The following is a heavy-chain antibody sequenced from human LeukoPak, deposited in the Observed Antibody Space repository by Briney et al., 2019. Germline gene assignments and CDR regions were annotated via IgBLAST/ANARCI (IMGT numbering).Heavy chain of an antibody. CDR3: ARSGHSSSWGNWFDP. D-gene: IGHD6-13*01. CDR1: GGSISSGGYY. Sequence: PSETLSLTCTVSGGSISSGGYYWRWIRQHPGKGLEWIGYIYYSGSTYYNPSLKSRVTISVDTSKNQFSLKLSSVTAADTAVYYCARSGHSSSWGNWFDPWGQGTLVTVSS. CDR2: IYYSGST. J-gene: IGHJ5*02. V-gene: IGHV4-31*03.